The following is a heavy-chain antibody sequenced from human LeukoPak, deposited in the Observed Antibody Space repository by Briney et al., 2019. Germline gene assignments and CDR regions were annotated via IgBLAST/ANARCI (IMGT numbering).Heavy chain of an antibody. CDR1: GGSISSGSYY. CDR3: ARASSIAVGH. Sequence: PSQTQSLTCTVSGGSISSGSYYWSWIRQPAGKGLEWLGRIYTSGSTNYNPSLKSRVTISVDTSKNQFSLKLSSVTAADTAVYYCARASSIAVGHWGQGTLVTVSS. CDR2: IYTSGST. D-gene: IGHD6-19*01. J-gene: IGHJ4*02. V-gene: IGHV4-61*02.